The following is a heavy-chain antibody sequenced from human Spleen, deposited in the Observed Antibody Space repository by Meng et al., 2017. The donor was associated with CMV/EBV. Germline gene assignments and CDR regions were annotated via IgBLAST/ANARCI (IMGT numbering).Heavy chain of an antibody. Sequence: GGSLRLSCAASGFTFDDYGMSWVRQAPGKGLEWVSVIHSGNSTYYADSVKGRFTISRDNAKNSLYLQMNSLRAEDTALYYCARDRGVTPGLPGAFHTWGQGTMVTVSS. CDR3: ARDRGVTPGLPGAFHT. V-gene: IGHV3-20*04. CDR2: IHSGNST. CDR1: GFTFDDYG. D-gene: IGHD3-10*01. J-gene: IGHJ3*02.